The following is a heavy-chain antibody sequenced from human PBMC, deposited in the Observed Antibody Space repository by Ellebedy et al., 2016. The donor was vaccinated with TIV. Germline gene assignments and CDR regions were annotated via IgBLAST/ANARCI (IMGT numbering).Heavy chain of an antibody. J-gene: IGHJ4*02. CDR1: GGTFSSYA. V-gene: IGHV1-69*04. D-gene: IGHD3-10*01. CDR2: VIPILGIA. CDR3: ATGGDYYGSGSIFDY. Sequence: ASVKVSCKASGGTFSSYAISWVRQAPGQGLEWMGRVIPILGIANYTQNFQGRVTITADKSTSTAYMELSSLRSEDTAVYYCATGGDYYGSGSIFDYWGQGTLVTVSS.